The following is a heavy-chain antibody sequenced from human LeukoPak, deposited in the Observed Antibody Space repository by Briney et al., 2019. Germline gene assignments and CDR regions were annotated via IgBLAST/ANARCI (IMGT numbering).Heavy chain of an antibody. J-gene: IGHJ4*02. Sequence: GGSLRLSCAASGFTFSSYAMSWVRQAPGKGLEWVSAISGSGGSTYYADSVKGRFTISRDNSKNTLYLQMNSLRAEDTAVYYCAKGILTYHYDSSGPQDYWGQGTLVTVSS. D-gene: IGHD3-22*01. CDR2: ISGSGGST. CDR3: AKGILTYHYDSSGPQDY. V-gene: IGHV3-23*01. CDR1: GFTFSSYA.